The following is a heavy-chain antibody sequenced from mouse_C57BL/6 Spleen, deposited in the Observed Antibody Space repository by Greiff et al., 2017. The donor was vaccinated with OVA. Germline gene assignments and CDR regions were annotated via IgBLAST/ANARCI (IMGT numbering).Heavy chain of an antibody. D-gene: IGHD2-5*01. J-gene: IGHJ3*01. CDR3: ARSRAYYSNWNWFAY. CDR2: IYPSDSET. Sequence: QVQLQQPGAELVRPGSSVKLSCKASGYTFTSYWMDWVKQRPGQGLEWIGNIYPSDSETHYNQKFKDKATLTVDKSSSTAYMQLSSLTSEDSAVYYCARSRAYYSNWNWFAYWGQGTLVTVSA. V-gene: IGHV1-61*01. CDR1: GYTFTSYW.